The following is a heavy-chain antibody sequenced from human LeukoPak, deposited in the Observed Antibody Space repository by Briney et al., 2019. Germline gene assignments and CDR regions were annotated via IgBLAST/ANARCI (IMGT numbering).Heavy chain of an antibody. CDR1: GYTFTSYW. CDR2: IYPADPDT. D-gene: IGHD3-10*01. V-gene: IGHV5-51*01. Sequence: GESLKIPCEGSGYTFTSYWIGWVRQMPGKGLEWMGIIYPADPDTRYSPSFQGQVTISADKSTSTAYLQWSSLKASDTAMYYCARSMIRGSSGAFDIWGQGTMVTVSS. CDR3: ARSMIRGSSGAFDI. J-gene: IGHJ3*02.